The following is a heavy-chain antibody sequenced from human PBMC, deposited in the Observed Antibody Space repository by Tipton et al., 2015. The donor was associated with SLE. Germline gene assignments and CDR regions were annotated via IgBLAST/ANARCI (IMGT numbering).Heavy chain of an antibody. Sequence: TLSLTCTVSGGSISSSSYYWGWIRQPPGKGLEWIGSIYYSGSTYYNPSLKSRVTISVDTSKNQFSLKLSSVTAADTAVYYCASSADLGYCSGGSCYHVYYFDYWGQGTLVTVSS. CDR1: GGSISSSSYY. J-gene: IGHJ4*02. CDR3: ASSADLGYCSGGSCYHVYYFDY. CDR2: IYYSGST. V-gene: IGHV4-39*01. D-gene: IGHD2-15*01.